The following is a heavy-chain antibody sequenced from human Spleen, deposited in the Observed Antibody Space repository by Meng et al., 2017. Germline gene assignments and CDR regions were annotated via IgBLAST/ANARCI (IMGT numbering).Heavy chain of an antibody. V-gene: IGHV3-15*01. D-gene: IGHD1-26*01. CDR3: AKQWELGDY. CDR1: GFYFNNAW. J-gene: IGHJ4*02. Sequence: GGSLRLSCAASGFYFNNAWMSWVRQAPGKGLEWVGRIKSNTDGGTAEYAAPVTGRFTISRDNAKNTLYLQMNSLRAEDTAVYYCAKQWELGDYWGQGTLVTVSS. CDR2: IKSNTDGGTA.